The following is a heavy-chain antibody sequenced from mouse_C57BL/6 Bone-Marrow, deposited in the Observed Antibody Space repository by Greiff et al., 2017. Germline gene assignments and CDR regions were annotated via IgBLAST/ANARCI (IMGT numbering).Heavy chain of an antibody. CDR2: IYPGDGDT. CDR3: ARKTYWYFDV. Sequence: VQGVESGPELVKPGASVKISCKASGYAFRSSWMNWVKQRPGKGLEWIGRIYPGDGDTNYNGKFKGKATLTADKSSSTAYMQLSSLTSEDSAVYFCARKTYWYFDVWGTGTTVTVSS. CDR1: GYAFRSSW. V-gene: IGHV1-82*01. J-gene: IGHJ1*03.